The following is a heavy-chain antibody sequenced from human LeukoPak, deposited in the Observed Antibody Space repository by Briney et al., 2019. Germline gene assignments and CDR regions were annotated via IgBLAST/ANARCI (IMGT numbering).Heavy chain of an antibody. D-gene: IGHD6-13*01. CDR3: ARAKYSSRWSLDY. CDR2: IDSNGGGA. CDR1: GFTFNIYW. V-gene: IGHV3-74*03. J-gene: IGHJ4*02. Sequence: HPGGSLRLSCATSGFTFNIYWMQWVRQVPGKGLVWVSRIDSNGGGATYADSVKGRFTTSRDNGNNTMYLQMNSLRAEDTAIYYCARAKYSSRWSLDYWGQGALVTVSS.